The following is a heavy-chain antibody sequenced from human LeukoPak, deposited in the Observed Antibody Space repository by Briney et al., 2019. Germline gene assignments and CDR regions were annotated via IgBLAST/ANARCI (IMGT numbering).Heavy chain of an antibody. D-gene: IGHD3-22*01. CDR1: GGSINNYY. J-gene: IGHJ6*02. V-gene: IGHV4-59*01. Sequence: PSETLSLTCTVSGGSINNYYWSWIRQPPGKGLEWIGYIYYTGNTNYNPSLERRVTISVDRSKNQFSLKLNSATAADTAVYYCARDGAQYDSLDYEGEYYYYFGMDVWGQGATVTVSS. CDR3: ARDGAQYDSLDYEGEYYYYFGMDV. CDR2: IYYTGNT.